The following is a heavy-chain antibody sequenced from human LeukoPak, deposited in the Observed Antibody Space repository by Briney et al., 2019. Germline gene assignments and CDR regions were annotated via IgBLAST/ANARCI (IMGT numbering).Heavy chain of an antibody. CDR1: GGTFSSYA. Sequence: GSSVKVSCKASGGTFSSYAISWVRQAPGQGLEWMGGIIPIFGTANYAQKFQGRVTITADESTSTAYMELRSLRSDDTAVYYCARSGWELLRSDFDYWGQGTLVTVSS. V-gene: IGHV1-69*01. CDR2: IIPIFGTA. D-gene: IGHD1-26*01. CDR3: ARSGWELLRSDFDY. J-gene: IGHJ4*02.